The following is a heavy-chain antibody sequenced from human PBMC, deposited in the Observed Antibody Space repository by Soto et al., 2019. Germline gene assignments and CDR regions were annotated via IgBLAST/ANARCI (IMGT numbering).Heavy chain of an antibody. CDR1: GFTFSSYG. V-gene: IGHV3-30*18. CDR2: ISYDGSNK. J-gene: IGHJ4*02. D-gene: IGHD6-13*01. Sequence: PGGSLRLSCVASGFTFSSYGMHWVRQAPGKGLEWVAVISYDGSNKYYADSVKGRFTISRDNSKNTLYLQMNSLRAEDTAVYYCAKDTKYSSSWYYDYWGQGTLVTVSS. CDR3: AKDTKYSSSWYYDY.